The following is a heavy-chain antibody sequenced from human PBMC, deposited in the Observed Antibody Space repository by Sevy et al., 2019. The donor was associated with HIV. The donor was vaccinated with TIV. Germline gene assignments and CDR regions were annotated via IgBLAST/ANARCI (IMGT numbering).Heavy chain of an antibody. CDR3: AREGDCSGGSCYASRAQKGYYGMDV. CDR1: GFTFSNYN. CDR2: ISSSSTI. J-gene: IGHJ6*02. D-gene: IGHD2-15*01. Sequence: GGSLRLSCAASGFTFSNYNMNWVRQAPGKGLEWVSYISSSSTIYYADSVKGRFTISRDNAKNSLYLQMNSLRAEDTAVYYCAREGDCSGGSCYASRAQKGYYGMDVWGQGTTVTVSS. V-gene: IGHV3-48*01.